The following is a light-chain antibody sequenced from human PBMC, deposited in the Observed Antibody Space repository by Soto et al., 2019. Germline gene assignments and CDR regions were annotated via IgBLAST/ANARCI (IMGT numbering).Light chain of an antibody. CDR1: TSNIGSNY. CDR2: RNN. V-gene: IGLV1-47*01. Sequence: QSVRSQSRSASGTPGHWVTISCSGSTSNIGSNYVYWYQQLPGTAPKLLIYRNNQRPSGVPDRFSGSKSGTSASLAISGLRSDDEADYFCATWDDSLNGFYVFGTGTKVTVL. CDR3: ATWDDSLNGFYV. J-gene: IGLJ1*01.